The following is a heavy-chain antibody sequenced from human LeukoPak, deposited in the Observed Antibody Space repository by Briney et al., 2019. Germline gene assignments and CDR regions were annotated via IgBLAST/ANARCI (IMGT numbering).Heavy chain of an antibody. CDR3: ARALGDSSGYYYQPTHY. V-gene: IGHV3-7*01. Sequence: GGSLRLSCAASGFTFSNYGMSWVRQAPGKGLEWVASINQDGSEKYYVDSVKGRFTISRDNAQNSLYLQMNSLRAEDTAVYYCARALGDSSGYYYQPTHYWGQGTLVTVSS. D-gene: IGHD3-22*01. CDR2: INQDGSEK. CDR1: GFTFSNYG. J-gene: IGHJ4*02.